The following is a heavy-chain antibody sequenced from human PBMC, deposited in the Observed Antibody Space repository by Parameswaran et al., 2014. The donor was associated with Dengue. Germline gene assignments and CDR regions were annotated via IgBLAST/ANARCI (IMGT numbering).Heavy chain of an antibody. V-gene: IGHV1-2*02. D-gene: IGHD6-19*01. CDR3: ARDGPHSSGWSNRRKRGDY. Sequence: WVRQAPGQGLEWMGWINPNSGGTNYAQKFQGRVTMTRDTSISTAYMELSRLRSDDTAVYYCARDGPHSSGWSNRRKRGDYWGQGTLVTVSS. J-gene: IGHJ4*02. CDR2: INPNSGGT.